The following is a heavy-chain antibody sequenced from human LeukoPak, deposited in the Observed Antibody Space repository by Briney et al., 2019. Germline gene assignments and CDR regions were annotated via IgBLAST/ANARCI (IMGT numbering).Heavy chain of an antibody. CDR1: GFTFINAW. CDR3: AKDGWPYTFDI. J-gene: IGHJ3*02. CDR2: ISGSGDNM. V-gene: IGHV3-23*01. D-gene: IGHD6-19*01. Sequence: GGSLRLSCAASGFTFINAWMSWVRQAPGKGLEWVSSISGSGDNMDYADSVKGRFTISRDNSENTLYLQMNSLRAEDTAIYYCAKDGWPYTFDIWGQGTMVTVSS.